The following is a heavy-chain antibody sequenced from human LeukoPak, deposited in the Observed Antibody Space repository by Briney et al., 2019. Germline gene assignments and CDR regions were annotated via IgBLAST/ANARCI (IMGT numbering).Heavy chain of an antibody. D-gene: IGHD3-10*01. J-gene: IGHJ4*02. Sequence: GGSLRLSCAASGFTFSSYGMHWVRQAPGKGLEWVAVIWYDGSNKYYADSVKGRFTISRDNSKNTLYPQMNSLRAEDTAVYYCAAGITMVRFDYWGQGTLVTVSS. CDR1: GFTFSSYG. CDR2: IWYDGSNK. CDR3: AAGITMVRFDY. V-gene: IGHV3-33*01.